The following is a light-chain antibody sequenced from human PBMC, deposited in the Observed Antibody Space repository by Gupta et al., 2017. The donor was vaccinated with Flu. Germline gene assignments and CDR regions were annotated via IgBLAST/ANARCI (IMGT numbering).Light chain of an antibody. CDR1: ETTSSSY. Sequence: FVLTQSPGTLSLSPGEGVTLSCRASETTSSSYIAWYQQRPGQAPRLLIHHASTRATDIPERFNGSGSGTDFTLTIDRLEPEDFAVYYCQREGVSDVTFGQGT. V-gene: IGKV3-20*01. CDR2: HAS. J-gene: IGKJ2*01. CDR3: QREGVSDVT.